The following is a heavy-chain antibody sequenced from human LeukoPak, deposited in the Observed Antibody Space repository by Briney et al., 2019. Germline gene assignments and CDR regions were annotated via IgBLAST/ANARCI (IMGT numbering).Heavy chain of an antibody. CDR1: GGSISSYY. V-gene: IGHV4-59*01. J-gene: IGHJ5*02. CDR2: IYYSGST. CDR3: ASGLLLDYGDYGWFDP. Sequence: SETLSLTCTVSGGSISSYYWSWIRQPPGKGLEWIGYIYYSGSTNYNPSLKSRVTISVDTSKNQFSLKLSSVTAADTAVYYCASGLLLDYGDYGWFDPWGQGTLVTVSS. D-gene: IGHD4-17*01.